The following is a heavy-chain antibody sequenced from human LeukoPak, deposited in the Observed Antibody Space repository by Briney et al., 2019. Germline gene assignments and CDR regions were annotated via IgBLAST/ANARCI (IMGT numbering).Heavy chain of an antibody. D-gene: IGHD4-11*01. V-gene: IGHV1-69*06. CDR1: GGTFSSYA. J-gene: IGHJ5*02. CDR3: ARRMTTVTTSWFDP. CDR2: IIPIFGTA. Sequence: ASVSVSCKASGGTFSSYAISWVRQAPGQGLEWMGGIIPIFGTANYAQKFQGRVTITADKSTSTAYMELSSLRSEDTAVYYCARRMTTVTTSWFDPWGQGTLVTVSS.